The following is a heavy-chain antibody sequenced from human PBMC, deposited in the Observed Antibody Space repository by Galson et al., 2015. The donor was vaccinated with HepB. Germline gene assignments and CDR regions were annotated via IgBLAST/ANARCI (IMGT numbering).Heavy chain of an antibody. CDR2: IYYSGST. CDR1: GGSISSYY. D-gene: IGHD3-10*01. V-gene: IGHV4-59*08. J-gene: IGHJ5*02. CDR3: ARSVLLWFGEFNWFDP. Sequence: SETLSLTCTVSGGSISSYYWSWIRQPPGKGLEWIGYIYYSGSTNYNPSLKSRVTISVDTSKNQFSLKLSSVTAADTAVYYCARSVLLWFGEFNWFDPWGQGTLVTVSS.